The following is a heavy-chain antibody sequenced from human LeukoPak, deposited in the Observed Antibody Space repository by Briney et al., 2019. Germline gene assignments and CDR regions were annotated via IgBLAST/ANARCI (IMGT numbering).Heavy chain of an antibody. CDR3: AKAIGGGNDAGWFDP. J-gene: IGHJ5*02. D-gene: IGHD1-1*01. CDR1: GFTFSSYA. V-gene: IGHV3-23*01. CDR2: ISGSGGST. Sequence: GGSLRLSCAASGFTFSSYAMSWVRQAPGKGLEWVSAISGSGGSTYYADSVKGRFTISRDNSKNTLYLQMNSLRAEDTAVYYCAKAIGGGNDAGWFDPWGQGTLVTVSS.